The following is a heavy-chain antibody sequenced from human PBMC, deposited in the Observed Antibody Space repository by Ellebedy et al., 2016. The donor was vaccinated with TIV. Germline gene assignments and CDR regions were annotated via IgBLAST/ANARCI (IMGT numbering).Heavy chain of an antibody. V-gene: IGHV3-23*01. CDR3: AKGRGGGSDSSAPRYYFDY. D-gene: IGHD3-22*01. J-gene: IGHJ4*02. CDR1: GFTFSSYA. CDR2: ISNTGGRT. Sequence: GESLKISCAASGFTFSSYAMSWVRQAPEKGLEWVSTISNTGGRTYYADSVEGRFTISRDNSKKTLYLQMNSLSAEDTAVYYCAKGRGGGSDSSAPRYYFDYWGLGTLVTVSS.